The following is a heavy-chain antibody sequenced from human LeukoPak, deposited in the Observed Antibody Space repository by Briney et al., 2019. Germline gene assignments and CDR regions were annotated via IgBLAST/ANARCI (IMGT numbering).Heavy chain of an antibody. CDR2: IIPIFGTA. Sequence: SVKVSCKASGGTFRSYAISWVRQAPGQGLEWMGGIIPIFGTANYAQKFQGGVTITADESTSTAYMELSSLRSEDTAVYYCARDQGYRYGYGDFDYWGQGTLVTVSS. V-gene: IGHV1-69*13. CDR1: GGTFRSYA. D-gene: IGHD5-18*01. CDR3: ARDQGYRYGYGDFDY. J-gene: IGHJ4*02.